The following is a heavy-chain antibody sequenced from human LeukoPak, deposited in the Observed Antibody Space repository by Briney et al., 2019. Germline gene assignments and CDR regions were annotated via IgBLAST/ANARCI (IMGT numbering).Heavy chain of an antibody. CDR1: GGSISSYY. Sequence: SETLSLTRTVSGGSISSYYWSWIRQPPGKGLEWIGYIYYSGSTNYNPSLKSRVTISVDTSKNQFSLKLSSVTAADTAVYYCAREYYYDSSGYYFFDYWGQGTLVTVSS. CDR2: IYYSGST. J-gene: IGHJ4*02. CDR3: AREYYYDSSGYYFFDY. D-gene: IGHD3-22*01. V-gene: IGHV4-59*01.